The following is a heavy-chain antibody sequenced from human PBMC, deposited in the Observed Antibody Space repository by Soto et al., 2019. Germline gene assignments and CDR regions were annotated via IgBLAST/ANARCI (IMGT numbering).Heavy chain of an antibody. J-gene: IGHJ4*02. V-gene: IGHV4-34*01. CDR2: INHSGNT. CDR3: ARARLGGSYNWNYAFNIGFDY. CDR1: GGSFSGYY. Sequence: SETLSLTCAVYGGSFSGYYWRWIRQPPGKGLEWIGEINHSGNTNYNPSLKSRVTISVDTSKNQFSLKLSSVTAADTAVYYCARARLGGSYNWNYAFNIGFDYWGQGTLVTVSS. D-gene: IGHD1-7*01.